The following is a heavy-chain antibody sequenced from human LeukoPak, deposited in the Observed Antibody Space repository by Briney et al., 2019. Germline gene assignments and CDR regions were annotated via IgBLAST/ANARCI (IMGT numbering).Heavy chain of an antibody. D-gene: IGHD4-17*01. Sequence: SETLSLTCTVSGGSISRYYWSWIRQPPGKGLEWIGYIYYSGSTNYNPSLKSRVTISVDTSKNQFSLKLSSVTAADTAVYYCARLDYGDALQYYFDYWGQGTLVTVSS. CDR2: IYYSGST. J-gene: IGHJ4*02. CDR3: ARLDYGDALQYYFDY. CDR1: GGSISRYY. V-gene: IGHV4-59*01.